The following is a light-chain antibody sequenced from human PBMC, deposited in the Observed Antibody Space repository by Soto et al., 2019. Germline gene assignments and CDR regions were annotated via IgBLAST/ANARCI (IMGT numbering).Light chain of an antibody. CDR1: QSISTW. CDR3: QQYNSSPWT. V-gene: IGKV1-5*03. Sequence: IQLTQSPSTLSASVGDRVTITCRASQSISTWLAWYQQKPGKAPKLLIYKASSLESGVPSRFSGSGSGTEFTLTISSLQPDDFATFHCQQYNSSPWTFGQGTKLEIK. CDR2: KAS. J-gene: IGKJ2*02.